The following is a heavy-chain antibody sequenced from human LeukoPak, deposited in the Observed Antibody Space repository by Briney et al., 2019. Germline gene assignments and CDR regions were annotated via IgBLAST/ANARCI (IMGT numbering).Heavy chain of an antibody. J-gene: IGHJ2*01. D-gene: IGHD3-3*01. CDR2: IYYSGST. V-gene: IGHV4-59*01. Sequence: SETLSLTCTVSGGSISSYYWSWLRPPPGKGLEWIGYIYYSGSTNYNPSLKSRVTISVDTSKNQFSLKLSSVTAADTAVYYCASAPYYDFWSGYYTNWYFDLWGRGTLVTVSS. CDR1: GGSISSYY. CDR3: ASAPYYDFWSGYYTNWYFDL.